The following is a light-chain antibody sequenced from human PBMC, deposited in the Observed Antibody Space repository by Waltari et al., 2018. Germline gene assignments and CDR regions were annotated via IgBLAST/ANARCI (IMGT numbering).Light chain of an antibody. V-gene: IGKV2-30*01. J-gene: IGKJ5*01. CDR2: QVS. Sequence: EVVLTQSPLSLHVTLGQPASFSCRSAEGLVYTDGHTYLHCFHQRPGQSPRRLIHQVSKRDSGVPDRFTGYGAGTDFTLRISRVQPEDVGIYFCMQATHWPITFGQGTRLEIK. CDR1: EGLVYTDGHTY. CDR3: MQATHWPIT.